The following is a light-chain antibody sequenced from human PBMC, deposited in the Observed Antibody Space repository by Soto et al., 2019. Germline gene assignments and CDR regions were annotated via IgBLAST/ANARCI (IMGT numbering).Light chain of an antibody. V-gene: IGKV3-15*01. CDR2: VAS. Sequence: EIVMTQSPATLSVSPGERATLSCRASQSVSINLAWYQQKPGQAPRLLIYVASTRATGIPARFSGSGSGTEFTLTISSLQSEDFAVYYCQQYNNWPPVTCGQGTKVEIK. CDR1: QSVSIN. J-gene: IGKJ1*01. CDR3: QQYNNWPPVT.